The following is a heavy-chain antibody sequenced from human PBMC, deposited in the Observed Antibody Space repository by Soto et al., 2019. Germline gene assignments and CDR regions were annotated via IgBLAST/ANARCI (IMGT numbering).Heavy chain of an antibody. Sequence: GGSLRLSCAASGFTFSSYSMNWVRQAPGKGLEWVSSISSSSSYIYYADSVKGRFTISRDNAKNSLYLQMNSLRAEDTAVYYCARDQKMVRGVSHWFDPWGQGTLVTVSS. CDR1: GFTFSSYS. V-gene: IGHV3-21*01. CDR2: ISSSSSYI. J-gene: IGHJ5*02. CDR3: ARDQKMVRGVSHWFDP. D-gene: IGHD3-10*01.